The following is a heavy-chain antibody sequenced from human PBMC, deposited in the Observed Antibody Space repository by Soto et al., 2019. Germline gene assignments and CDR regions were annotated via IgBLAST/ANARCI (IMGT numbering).Heavy chain of an antibody. Sequence: EVELVESGGGLVQPGGSLRPSCSASGFTFSSYAMHWVRQAPGKGLEYVSAISSNGGSTYYADSVKGRFTISRDNSKNTLYLQMSSLRAEDTAVYYCVIDEGATMDRGGYDAFDIWAQGTMVTVSS. CDR3: VIDEGATMDRGGYDAFDI. V-gene: IGHV3-64D*06. CDR1: GFTFSSYA. CDR2: ISSNGGST. D-gene: IGHD3-10*01. J-gene: IGHJ3*02.